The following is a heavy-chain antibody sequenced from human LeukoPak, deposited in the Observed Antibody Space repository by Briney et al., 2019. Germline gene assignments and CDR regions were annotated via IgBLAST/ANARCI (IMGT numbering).Heavy chain of an antibody. J-gene: IGHJ6*03. CDR3: ARTIEVRYFGRGNFFYMDV. D-gene: IGHD3-9*01. CDR2: INHSGST. Sequence: SETLSLTCAVYGGSFSGYYWSWIRQPPGKGLEWIGEINHSGSTNYNPSLKSRVTISVDTSKNQFYLKLNSVTAADTAVYYCARTIEVRYFGRGNFFYMDVWGKGTTVTASS. CDR1: GGSFSGYY. V-gene: IGHV4-34*01.